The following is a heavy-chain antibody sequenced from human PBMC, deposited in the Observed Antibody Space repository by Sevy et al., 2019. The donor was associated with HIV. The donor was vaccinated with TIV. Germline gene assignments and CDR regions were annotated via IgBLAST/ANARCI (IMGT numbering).Heavy chain of an antibody. Sequence: GGSLRLSCVGSGFIFSNYAIHWVRQTPGKGLEWVAVITHDGSETHYADSVRGRLSISRDNSKNPVYVQLNSLRSDDTAVYYCAKGKSSGQHFIPMTDSWGQGTLVTVSS. CDR1: GFIFSNYA. CDR3: AKGKSSGQHFIPMTDS. J-gene: IGHJ5*01. D-gene: IGHD3-22*01. V-gene: IGHV3-30*14. CDR2: ITHDGSET.